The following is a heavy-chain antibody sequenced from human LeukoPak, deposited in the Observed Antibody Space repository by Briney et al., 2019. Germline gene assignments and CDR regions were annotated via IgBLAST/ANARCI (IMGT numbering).Heavy chain of an antibody. Sequence: ASVKVSCKASGYTFTSYDINWVRQASGQGLEWMGWMNPNSGNTGYAQKFQGRVTMTRNTSISTAYMELSSLRSGDTAVYYCARGGSANWGSNYYYGMDVWGQGTTVTVSS. V-gene: IGHV1-8*01. D-gene: IGHD7-27*01. CDR1: GYTFTSYD. CDR2: MNPNSGNT. J-gene: IGHJ6*02. CDR3: ARGGSANWGSNYYYGMDV.